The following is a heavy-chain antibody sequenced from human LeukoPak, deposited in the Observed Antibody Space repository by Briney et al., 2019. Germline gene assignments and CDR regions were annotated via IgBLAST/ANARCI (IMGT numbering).Heavy chain of an antibody. CDR1: GGSISSYY. Sequence: PSETLSLTCTVSGGSISSYYWSWIRQPPGKGLEWIGYIYYSGSTNYNPSLKSRVTISVDTSKNQFSLKLSSATAADTAVYYCARGGYSGYFDYWGQGTLVTVSS. CDR3: ARGGYSGYFDY. D-gene: IGHD5-12*01. J-gene: IGHJ4*02. CDR2: IYYSGST. V-gene: IGHV4-59*01.